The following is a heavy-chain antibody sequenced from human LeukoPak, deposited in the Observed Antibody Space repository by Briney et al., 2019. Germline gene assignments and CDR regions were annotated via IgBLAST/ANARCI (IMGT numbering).Heavy chain of an antibody. D-gene: IGHD6-19*01. Sequence: SETLSLTCTVPGGSISSSSYYWGWIRQPPGKGLEWIGSIYYSGSTYYNPSLKSRVTLSVDTSKNQFSLKLNSVTAADTAVYYCARLGAYSSGAGWNYYFNYWGQGTLVTVSS. CDR1: GGSISSSSYY. CDR3: ARLGAYSSGAGWNYYFNY. J-gene: IGHJ4*02. CDR2: IYYSGST. V-gene: IGHV4-39*01.